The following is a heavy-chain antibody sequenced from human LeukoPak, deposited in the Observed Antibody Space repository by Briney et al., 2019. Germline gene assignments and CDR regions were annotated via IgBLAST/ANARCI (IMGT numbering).Heavy chain of an antibody. D-gene: IGHD3-10*01. J-gene: IGHJ4*02. CDR1: GVSFSSYY. CDR3: ARRPPRGLVGY. CDR2: INHSGST. Sequence: PSETLSLTCAVNGVSFSSYYWRWIRHPPGKGLEWIGEINHSGSTNYNPSLKSRVTISVDTSKNQSSLKLCSVTAAVTAVYYCARRPPRGLVGYWGQGTLVTVSS. V-gene: IGHV4-34*01.